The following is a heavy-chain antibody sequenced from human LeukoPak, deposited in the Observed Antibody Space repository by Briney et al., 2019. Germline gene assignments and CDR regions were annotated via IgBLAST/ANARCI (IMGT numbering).Heavy chain of an antibody. D-gene: IGHD3-10*02. CDR1: GFTFSDHY. V-gene: IGHV3-72*01. Sequence: PGGSLRLSCAASGFTFSDHYMDWVRQAPGKGLEWVGRSRNKANSYTTEYAASVKGRFTISRDDSKNSLYLEMNSLKTEDTAVYYCARSMLGEFDYWGQGTLVTVSS. J-gene: IGHJ4*02. CDR2: SRNKANSYTT. CDR3: ARSMLGEFDY.